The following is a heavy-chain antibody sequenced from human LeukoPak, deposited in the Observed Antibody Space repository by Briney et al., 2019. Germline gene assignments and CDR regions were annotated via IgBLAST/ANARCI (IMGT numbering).Heavy chain of an antibody. CDR1: GYTFTGYY. Sequence: ASVTVSCKASGYTFTGYYMHWVRQAPGQGREWMGWINPNSGGTNYAQKFQGRVTMTRDTSISTAYMELSRLRSDDTAVYHCATEDSSGWLYYFDYWGQGTLVTVS. D-gene: IGHD6-19*01. CDR2: INPNSGGT. CDR3: ATEDSSGWLYYFDY. V-gene: IGHV1-2*02. J-gene: IGHJ4*02.